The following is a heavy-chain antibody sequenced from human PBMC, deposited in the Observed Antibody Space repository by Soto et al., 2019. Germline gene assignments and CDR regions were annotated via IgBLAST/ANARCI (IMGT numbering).Heavy chain of an antibody. V-gene: IGHV3-72*01. J-gene: IGHJ6*02. Sequence: EVQLMESGGGLVQLGGPLRLSCAASGFTCMDYNMDWVRQAPGRGLEWVAGTRSKPRGYTTEYAVSVKGRFSISRDDSKNSLYLQMNSLKTEDTAVYYCTRLLYYDTRAAYGMDVWGQGTTVTVSS. CDR1: GFTCMDYN. D-gene: IGHD3-16*01. CDR2: TRSKPRGYTT. CDR3: TRLLYYDTRAAYGMDV.